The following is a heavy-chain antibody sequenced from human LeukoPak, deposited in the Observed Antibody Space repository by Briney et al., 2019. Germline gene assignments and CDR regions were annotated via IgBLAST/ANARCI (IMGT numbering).Heavy chain of an antibody. J-gene: IGHJ4*02. CDR2: IYYSGST. D-gene: IGHD1-26*01. CDR1: GSSISSYY. Sequence: SETLSLTCTVSGSSISSYYWSCIRQPPGKGLEWIGYIYYSGSTNYNPSLKSRVTISVDTSKNQLSLRLSSVTAADTAVYYCARQYSGSYGFDYWGQGTLVTVSS. V-gene: IGHV4-59*01. CDR3: ARQYSGSYGFDY.